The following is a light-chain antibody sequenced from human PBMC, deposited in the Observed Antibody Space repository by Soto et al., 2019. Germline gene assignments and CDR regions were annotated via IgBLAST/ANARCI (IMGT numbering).Light chain of an antibody. Sequence: QPVLTQSSSASASLGSSVKLTCTLSSGHSSYIIAWHQQQPGKAPRYLMKLEGSGSYNKGSGVPDRFSGSSSGADRYLTISNLQVEDEADYYCETWDSNTRVFGAGTKLTVL. CDR1: SGHSSYI. V-gene: IGLV4-60*02. J-gene: IGLJ2*01. CDR3: ETWDSNTRV. CDR2: LEGSGSY.